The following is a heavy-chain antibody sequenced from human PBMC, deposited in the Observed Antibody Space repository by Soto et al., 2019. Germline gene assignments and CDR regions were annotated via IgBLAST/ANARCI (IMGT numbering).Heavy chain of an antibody. J-gene: IGHJ4*02. Sequence: GGSLRLSCVASGFDFNRYSMNWVRQAPGKGLEWISYINSGSTSVFYADSVRGRFTISRDNAKNSLYLQMNSLTAEGTAVYYCTSSTSPDAYWGQGTLVTVSS. V-gene: IGHV3-48*04. CDR3: TSSTSPDAY. D-gene: IGHD2-2*01. CDR2: INSGSTSV. CDR1: GFDFNRYS.